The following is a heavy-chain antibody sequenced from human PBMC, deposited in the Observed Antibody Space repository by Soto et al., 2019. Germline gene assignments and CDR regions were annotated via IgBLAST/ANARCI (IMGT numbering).Heavy chain of an antibody. CDR3: ARATYYDILTGYYLDY. Sequence: GGSLRLSCAASGFTFSSYGMHWVRQAPGKGLEWVAVIWYDGSNKYYADSVKGRFTISRDNSKNTLYLQMNSLRAEDTAVYYCARATYYDILTGYYLDYWGQGTLVTVSS. J-gene: IGHJ4*02. V-gene: IGHV3-33*01. CDR1: GFTFSSYG. D-gene: IGHD3-9*01. CDR2: IWYDGSNK.